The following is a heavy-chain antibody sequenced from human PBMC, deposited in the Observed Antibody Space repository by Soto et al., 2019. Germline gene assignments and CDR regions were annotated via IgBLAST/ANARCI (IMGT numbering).Heavy chain of an antibody. J-gene: IGHJ4*02. CDR2: IYYSGST. V-gene: IGHV4-39*07. CDR1: GGSIGRSSYS. D-gene: IGHD2-8*02. Sequence: SETLSLGCTVSGGSIGRSSYSWGWIRQPPGKGLEWIGSIYYSGSTYYNPSLKGRVTISVDTSKSQFSLKLSSVTAADTAVYYCARGGGVYYFDYWGQGTLVTVS. CDR3: ARGGGVYYFDY.